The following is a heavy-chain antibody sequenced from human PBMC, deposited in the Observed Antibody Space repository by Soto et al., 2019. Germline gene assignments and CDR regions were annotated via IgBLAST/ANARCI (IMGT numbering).Heavy chain of an antibody. Sequence: HPGGSLRLSCAASGFTFDDYGMHWVRQAPGNGLECVYGISWTGAGIDYADSVKGRFTISRDNAKKSLFLQMTRLRVEDTALYYCAKDNVGAMMTPTSYYGMDVWGPGTTVTVSS. J-gene: IGHJ6*02. CDR2: ISWTGAGI. V-gene: IGHV3-9*01. CDR3: AKDNVGAMMTPTSYYGMDV. CDR1: GFTFDDYG. D-gene: IGHD2-15*01.